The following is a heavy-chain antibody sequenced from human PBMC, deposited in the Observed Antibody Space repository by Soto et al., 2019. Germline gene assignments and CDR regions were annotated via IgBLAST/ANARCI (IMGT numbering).Heavy chain of an antibody. V-gene: IGHV4-59*01. CDR3: ARDARILPKYSSSSGYYYYMDV. CDR2: IYYSGST. Sequence: SETLSLTCTVSGGSISSYYWSWIRQPPGKGLEWIGYIYYSGSTNYNPSLKSRVTISVDTSKNQFSLKLSSVTAADTAVYYCARDARILPKYSSSSGYYYYMDVWGKGTTVTVSS. CDR1: GGSISSYY. J-gene: IGHJ6*03. D-gene: IGHD6-6*01.